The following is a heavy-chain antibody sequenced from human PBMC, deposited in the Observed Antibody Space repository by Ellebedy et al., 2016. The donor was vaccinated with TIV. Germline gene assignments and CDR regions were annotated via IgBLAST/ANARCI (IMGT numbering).Heavy chain of an antibody. Sequence: ASVKVSXXASGGTFSSYAISWVRQATGQGLEWMGWMNPNSGNTGYAQKFQGRVTMTRNTSISTAYMELSSLRSEDTAVYYCAVAAAGIKGNFDYWGQGTLSPSPQ. J-gene: IGHJ4*02. V-gene: IGHV1-8*02. D-gene: IGHD6-13*01. CDR3: AVAAAGIKGNFDY. CDR2: MNPNSGNT. CDR1: GGTFSSYA.